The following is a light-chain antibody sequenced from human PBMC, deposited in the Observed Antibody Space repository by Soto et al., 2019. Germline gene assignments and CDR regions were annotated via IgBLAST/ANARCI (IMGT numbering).Light chain of an antibody. CDR3: QQSFSTPGIT. CDR1: QSIGRF. CDR2: VAS. Sequence: IPMTMSRFSVSASVGDRVTIPCRASQSIGRFLNWHQQKPGKAPNVLINVASTLRGGVPSRFSGSGSGTDFNLTINSLQPEDFATYFCQQSFSTPGITFGHGTLPEIK. J-gene: IGKJ5*01. V-gene: IGKV1-39*01.